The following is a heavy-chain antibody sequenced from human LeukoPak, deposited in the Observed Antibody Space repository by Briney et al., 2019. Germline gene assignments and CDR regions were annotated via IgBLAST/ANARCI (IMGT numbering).Heavy chain of an antibody. CDR2: INQTGSQE. Sequence: GGSLPLSCAASGCTFSRYWMSWVRQAPGKGLAWVASINQTGSQEYYVDSVKGRFIISRDNAKNSLYLQMNSLRAEDTAVYYCARGILSMDIAHFDYWGQGTLVTVSS. V-gene: IGHV3-7*01. CDR3: ARGILSMDIAHFDY. D-gene: IGHD2-2*03. J-gene: IGHJ4*02. CDR1: GCTFSRYW.